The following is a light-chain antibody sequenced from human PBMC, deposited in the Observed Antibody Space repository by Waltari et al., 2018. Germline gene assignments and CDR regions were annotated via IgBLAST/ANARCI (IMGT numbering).Light chain of an antibody. CDR2: GSS. CDR1: GSNIRAGYD. CDR3: QSYDITLRVV. V-gene: IGLV1-40*01. J-gene: IGLJ3*02. Sequence: QSVLTQPPSVSGAPGQRVTIACTGSGSNIRAGYDVHWYQQVPRAAPKLLIYGSSSRPLGVPDRFFGSTSGTSASLAIIGLQAEDEADYYCQSYDITLRVVFGGGTKLTVL.